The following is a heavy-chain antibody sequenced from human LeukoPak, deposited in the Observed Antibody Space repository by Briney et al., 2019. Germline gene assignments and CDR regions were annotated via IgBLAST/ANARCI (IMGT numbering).Heavy chain of an antibody. CDR2: INPNSGGT. CDR1: GYTFTGYY. D-gene: IGHD3-22*01. V-gene: IGHV1-2*02. CDR3: ARDLPYYYDSSGYPLGY. Sequence: GASVKVSCKASGYTFTGYYMHWVRQAPGQGLEWMGWINPNSGGTNYAQKFQGRVTMTRDTSISTAYMELSRLRSDDTAVYYCARDLPYYYDSSGYPLGYWGQGTLVTVSS. J-gene: IGHJ4*02.